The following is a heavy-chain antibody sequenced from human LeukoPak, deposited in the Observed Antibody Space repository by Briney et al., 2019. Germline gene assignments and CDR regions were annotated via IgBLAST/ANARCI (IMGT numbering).Heavy chain of an antibody. CDR2: ISYDGSNK. CDR1: GFTFSSYA. J-gene: IGHJ4*02. V-gene: IGHV3-30-3*01. Sequence: GGSLRLSCAASGFTFSSYAMHWVRQAPGKGLEWVAVISYDGSNKYYADSVKGRFTISRDNSKNTLYLQMNSLRAEDTAMYYCARDQIYTYGTTAPLDYWGQGTLVTVSS. D-gene: IGHD5-18*01. CDR3: ARDQIYTYGTTAPLDY.